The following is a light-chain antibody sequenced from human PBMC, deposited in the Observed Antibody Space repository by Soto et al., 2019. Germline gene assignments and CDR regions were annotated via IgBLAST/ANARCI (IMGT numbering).Light chain of an antibody. Sequence: DIQMTQSPSTLSASVGDRVTITCRASQSISSWLAWYQQKPGKAPKLLTYDASSLESGVPSRFSGSGSGTEFTLTIRSLQTDDFAHYYCQQYNSYSPTFGQGTKVDIK. J-gene: IGKJ1*01. CDR2: DAS. V-gene: IGKV1-5*01. CDR1: QSISSW. CDR3: QQYNSYSPT.